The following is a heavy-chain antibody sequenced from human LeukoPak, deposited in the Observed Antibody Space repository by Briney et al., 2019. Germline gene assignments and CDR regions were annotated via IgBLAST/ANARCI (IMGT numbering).Heavy chain of an antibody. Sequence: ASVKVSCKASGYPFTSYYMHWVRQAPGQGLEWMGIINPSGGSTSYAQKFQGRVTMTRDMSTSTVYMELSSLRSEDTAVYYCARCASTVVTRYYFDYWGQGTLVTVSS. CDR2: INPSGGST. J-gene: IGHJ4*02. V-gene: IGHV1-46*01. CDR3: ARCASTVVTRYYFDY. CDR1: GYPFTSYY. D-gene: IGHD4-23*01.